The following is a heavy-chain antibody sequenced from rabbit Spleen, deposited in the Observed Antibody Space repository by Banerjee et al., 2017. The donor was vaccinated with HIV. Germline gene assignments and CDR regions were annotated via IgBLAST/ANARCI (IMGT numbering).Heavy chain of an antibody. CDR1: GFDFSVYG. CDR3: ARGGGL. CDR2: IDPVFGIT. V-gene: IGHV1S47*01. Sequence: QEQLVESGGGLVQPGGSLKLSCKASGFDFSVYGLSWVRQAPGKGLEWIGYIDPVFGITYYANWVNGRFSISRENTQNTVSLQLNSLTAADTATYFCARGGGLWGPGTLVTVS. J-gene: IGHJ4*01.